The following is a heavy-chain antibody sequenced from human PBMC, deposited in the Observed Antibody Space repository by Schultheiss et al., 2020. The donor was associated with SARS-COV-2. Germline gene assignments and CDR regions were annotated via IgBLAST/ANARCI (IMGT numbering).Heavy chain of an antibody. Sequence: GGSLRLSCAASGFTFSSYAMHWVRQAPGKGLEWVAVISYDGSNKYYADSVKGRFTISRDNSKNTLYLQMNSLRVEDTAVYYCASRQATLTARPGHIMDVWGQGTTVTVSS. CDR2: ISYDGSNK. CDR1: GFTFSSYA. CDR3: ASRQATLTARPGHIMDV. V-gene: IGHV3-30-3*01. J-gene: IGHJ6*02. D-gene: IGHD6-6*01.